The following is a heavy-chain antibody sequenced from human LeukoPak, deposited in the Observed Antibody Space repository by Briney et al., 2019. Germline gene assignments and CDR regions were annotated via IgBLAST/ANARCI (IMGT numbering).Heavy chain of an antibody. J-gene: IGHJ4*02. Sequence: SVKVSCKASGGTFSSYAISWVRQAPGQGLEWMGGIIPIFGTANYAQKFQGRVTITADESTSTAYTELSSLRSEDTAVYYCARGGLDSDFDYWGQGTLVTVSS. CDR3: ARGGLDSDFDY. CDR1: GGTFSSYA. D-gene: IGHD3/OR15-3a*01. V-gene: IGHV1-69*13. CDR2: IIPIFGTA.